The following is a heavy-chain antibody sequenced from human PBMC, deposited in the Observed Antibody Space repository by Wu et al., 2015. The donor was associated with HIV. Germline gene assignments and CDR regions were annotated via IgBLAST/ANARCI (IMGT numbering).Heavy chain of an antibody. D-gene: IGHD4-11*01. CDR2: MNPSGGAT. CDR3: ARDATPITTEFDF. V-gene: IGHV1-46*01. J-gene: IGHJ4*02. CDR1: GFTFSNKY. Sequence: QVQLVQSGAEVKKPGASVKVSCKASGFTFSNKYMHWVRQAPGQGLEWMGVMNPSGGATIYAEDFEGRVTVTRDTSSETVYMELSGLTSGDTAIYYCARDATPITTEFDFWGQGTLITVSS.